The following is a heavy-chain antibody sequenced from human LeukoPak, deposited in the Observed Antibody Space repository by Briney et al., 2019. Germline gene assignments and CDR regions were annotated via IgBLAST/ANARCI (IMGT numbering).Heavy chain of an antibody. V-gene: IGHV1-8*01. D-gene: IGHD3-22*01. Sequence: ASVKVSCKVSRYTFSSYDFNWVREAAGQGLEWMGWMNPNTSRTGFAQKFQGRLTMTRDTSISTAYMELSSLRSEDTAVYYCARLSQTPDYYSSGGYYYLGYWGQGTPVTVSS. CDR2: MNPNTSRT. CDR1: RYTFSSYD. CDR3: ARLSQTPDYYSSGGYYYLGY. J-gene: IGHJ4*02.